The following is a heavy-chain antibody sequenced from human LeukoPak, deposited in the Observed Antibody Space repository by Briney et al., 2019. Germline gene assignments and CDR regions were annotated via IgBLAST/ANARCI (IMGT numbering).Heavy chain of an antibody. J-gene: IGHJ4*02. CDR1: GGSISSYY. D-gene: IGHD2-2*01. V-gene: IGHV4-59*01. Sequence: SQTLSLTCTVSGGSISSYYWNWIRQLPGKGLEWIAYIYYGGSTNYNPSLKSRVTVSLDASKNHVSLKLSSVTAADTAVYYCARVESTRAIDYWGQGTLVTVSS. CDR2: IYYGGST. CDR3: ARVESTRAIDY.